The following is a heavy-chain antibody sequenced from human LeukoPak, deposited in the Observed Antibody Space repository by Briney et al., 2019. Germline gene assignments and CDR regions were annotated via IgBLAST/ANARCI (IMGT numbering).Heavy chain of an antibody. Sequence: GGSLRLSCAASGFTFSSYAMSWVRQAPGKELEWVSAISGSGGSTYYADSVKGRFTISRDNSKNTLYLQMNSLRAEDTAVYYCAKDRPKYYYDSSGYPHADAFDIWGQGTMVTVSS. CDR3: AKDRPKYYYDSSGYPHADAFDI. CDR1: GFTFSSYA. CDR2: ISGSGGST. J-gene: IGHJ3*02. D-gene: IGHD3-22*01. V-gene: IGHV3-23*01.